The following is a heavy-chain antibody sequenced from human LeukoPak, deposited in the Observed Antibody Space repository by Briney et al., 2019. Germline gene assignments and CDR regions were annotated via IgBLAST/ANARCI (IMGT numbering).Heavy chain of an antibody. CDR1: EFTFSTYA. CDR2: ISANGGSS. CDR3: ARSKYTSGWYDY. Sequence: GGSLRLSCAASEFTFSTYAMSWVRQAPGKALEWLSAISANGGSSYYADSVKGRFTISRDNSKNTSYLQMNSLRAEDTAVYYCARSKYTSGWYDYWGQGTLVTVSS. D-gene: IGHD6-19*01. V-gene: IGHV3-23*01. J-gene: IGHJ4*02.